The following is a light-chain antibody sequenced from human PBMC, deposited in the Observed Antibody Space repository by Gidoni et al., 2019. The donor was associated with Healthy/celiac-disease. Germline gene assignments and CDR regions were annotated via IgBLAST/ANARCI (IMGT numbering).Light chain of an antibody. J-gene: IGKJ4*01. CDR1: QSVSSY. V-gene: IGKV3-11*01. Sequence: EIVLTQSPATLSLSPGERATLSCRASQSVSSYLAWYQQKPGQAPRLLIYDASNRATGIPARFSDSGSGTDFTLTISSLEPEDFAVYYCQQRSDLTFXGXTKVXIK. CDR2: DAS. CDR3: QQRSDLT.